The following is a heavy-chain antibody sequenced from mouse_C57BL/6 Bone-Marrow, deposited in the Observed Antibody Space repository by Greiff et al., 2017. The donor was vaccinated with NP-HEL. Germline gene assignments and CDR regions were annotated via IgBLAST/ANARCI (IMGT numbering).Heavy chain of an antibody. CDR2: IDPNSGGT. D-gene: IGHD1-1*01. CDR3: ARNYDSGSSCHYFWY. J-gene: IGHJ2*01. Sequence: VQLQQPGAELVKPGASVKLSCKASGYTFTSYWMHWVKQRPGRGLEWIGRIDPNSGGTKYNEKFKSKATLTVDKPSSTAYMQLSSLTSEDSAVYCCARNYDSGSSCHYFWYWGKGTTLTVAS. V-gene: IGHV1-72*01. CDR1: GYTFTSYW.